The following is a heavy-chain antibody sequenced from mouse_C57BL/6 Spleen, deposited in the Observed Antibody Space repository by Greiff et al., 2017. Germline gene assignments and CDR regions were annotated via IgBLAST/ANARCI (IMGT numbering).Heavy chain of an antibody. CDR2: IWTGGGT. D-gene: IGHD1-1*01. Sequence: VQVVESGPGLVAPSQSLSITCTVSGFSLTSYAISWVRQPPGKGLEWLGVIWTGGGTNYNSALKSRLSISKDNSKSQVFLKMNSLQTDDTARYYCARNYYGSSYGYYAMDYWGQGTSVTVSS. CDR1: GFSLTSYA. V-gene: IGHV2-9-1*01. J-gene: IGHJ4*01. CDR3: ARNYYGSSYGYYAMDY.